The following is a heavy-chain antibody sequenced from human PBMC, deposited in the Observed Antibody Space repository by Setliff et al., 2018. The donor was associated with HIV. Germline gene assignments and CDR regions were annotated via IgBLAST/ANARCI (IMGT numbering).Heavy chain of an antibody. V-gene: IGHV3-23*01. CDR2: IGAVGSPT. J-gene: IGHJ3*02. D-gene: IGHD4-17*01. CDR3: AKVFAYGIDGFDI. Sequence: PGGSLRLSCTVSGFTFTSYAMGWVRQAAGKGLEWVSTIGAVGSPTHYAESVKGRFTISKDNSKDTLYLQMSSLRDEDTAVYYCAKVFAYGIDGFDIWGQGTLVTVSS. CDR1: GFTFTSYA.